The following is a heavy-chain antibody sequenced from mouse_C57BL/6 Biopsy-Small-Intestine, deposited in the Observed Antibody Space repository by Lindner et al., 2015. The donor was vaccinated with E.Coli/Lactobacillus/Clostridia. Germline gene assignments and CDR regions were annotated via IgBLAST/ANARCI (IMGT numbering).Heavy chain of an antibody. CDR2: INPNSGGT. Sequence: SVKVSCKASGYTFTGYYMHWVRQAPGQGLEWMGWINPNSGGTNYAQKFQGRVTMTRDTSISTAYMELSRLRSDDTAVYYCARELIGDFRYFDYWGQGTLVTVSS. D-gene: IGHD2-13*01. CDR1: GYTFTGYY. J-gene: IGHJ2*01. V-gene: IGHV1-53*01. CDR3: ARELIGDFRYFDY.